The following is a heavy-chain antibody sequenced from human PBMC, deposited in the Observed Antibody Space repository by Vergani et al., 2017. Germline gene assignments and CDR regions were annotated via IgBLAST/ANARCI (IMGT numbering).Heavy chain of an antibody. CDR3: ALARGVRNWFDP. Sequence: EKQLVQSGSETKKPGESLKISCQAFGYIFSNFWIGWVRQRPGRGLEWMGIIYPGDSDTRYSPSFQGQVTISADKSISTAYLQWSSLKASDTAMYYCALARGVRNWFDPWGQGTLVTVSS. J-gene: IGHJ5*02. CDR2: IYPGDSDT. CDR1: GYIFSNFW. D-gene: IGHD3-10*01. V-gene: IGHV5-51*01.